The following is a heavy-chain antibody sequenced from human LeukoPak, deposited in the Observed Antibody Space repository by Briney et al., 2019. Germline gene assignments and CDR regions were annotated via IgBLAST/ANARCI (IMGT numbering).Heavy chain of an antibody. Sequence: PGGSLRLSCAASGFTFSDYYMSWIRQAPGKGLEWVSYISSSGSTIYYADSVKGRFTISRDNAKNSLYLQMNSLRAEDTAVYYCARDCVPWKNWFDPWGQGTLVTVSS. J-gene: IGHJ5*02. CDR3: ARDCVPWKNWFDP. D-gene: IGHD1-1*01. V-gene: IGHV3-11*01. CDR2: ISSSGSTI. CDR1: GFTFSDYY.